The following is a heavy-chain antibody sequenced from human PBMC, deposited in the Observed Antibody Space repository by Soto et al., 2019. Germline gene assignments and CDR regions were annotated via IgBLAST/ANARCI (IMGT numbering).Heavy chain of an antibody. V-gene: IGHV3-30-3*01. CDR2: ISYDGSNK. J-gene: IGHJ4*02. CDR3: ARAGGIYSDY. Sequence: QVQLVESGGGVVQPGRSLRLSCAASGFTFSSYAMHWVRQAPGKGLEWVAVISYDGSNKYYTDSVKGRFTISRDNSKNTLYLQMNSLRAEDTAVYYCARAGGIYSDYWGQGTLVTVSS. CDR1: GFTFSSYA. D-gene: IGHD1-26*01.